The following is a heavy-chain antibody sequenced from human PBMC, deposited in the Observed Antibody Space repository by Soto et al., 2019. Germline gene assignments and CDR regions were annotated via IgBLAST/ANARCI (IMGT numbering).Heavy chain of an antibody. CDR2: ISYDGSNK. CDR1: GFTFSSYA. CDR3: ARAAAPAYDYGMDV. J-gene: IGHJ6*02. V-gene: IGHV3-30-3*01. Sequence: QVQLVESGGGVVQPGRSLRLSCAASGFTFSSYAMHWVRQAPGKGLEWVAVISYDGSNKYYADSVKGRFTISRDNSKNTLYLQMNSLRAEDTAVYYCARAAAPAYDYGMDVWGQGTTVTVSS. D-gene: IGHD2-2*01.